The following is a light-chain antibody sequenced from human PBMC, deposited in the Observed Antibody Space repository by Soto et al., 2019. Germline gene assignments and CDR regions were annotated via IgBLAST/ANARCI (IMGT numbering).Light chain of an antibody. V-gene: IGKV1-39*01. Sequence: EIQMTQYPSSLSASVGDRVTITCRASQTISNFLNWYQQTSGNAPKLLISTASTLQSGVPSRFSGSGSGTDFTLTINSLQPEDFATYYCQQSYSTSITFGQRTRPEIK. CDR1: QTISNF. CDR2: TAS. J-gene: IGKJ5*01. CDR3: QQSYSTSIT.